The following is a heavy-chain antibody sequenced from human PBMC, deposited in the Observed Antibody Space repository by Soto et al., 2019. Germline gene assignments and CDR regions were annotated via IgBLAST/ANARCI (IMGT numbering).Heavy chain of an antibody. D-gene: IGHD3-16*01. J-gene: IGHJ6*02. CDR1: RDTFNKYA. CDR2: IIPIFSSR. V-gene: IGHV1-69*01. CDR3: ARGETYLGV. Sequence: QVQLVQSGAEVKKPGSSVKVSCKTSRDTFNKYAFNWVRQAPGQGLERMGWIIPIFSSRNYAEKFQGRVTITADESTSTAYMELRSLRFEDTAVYYCARGETYLGVWGQGTTVTVSS.